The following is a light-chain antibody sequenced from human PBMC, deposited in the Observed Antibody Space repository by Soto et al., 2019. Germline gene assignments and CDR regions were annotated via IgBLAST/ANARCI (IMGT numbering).Light chain of an antibody. Sequence: DIQMTQSPSTLSASVGDRVTITCRASQSISSWLAWYQQKPGKAPKLLIYKASSLESGVPSRFSGSGSGTEFTLTISSLQPDAFANYYCQQYNSYYTVGQGTKVDIK. CDR3: QQYNSYYT. CDR1: QSISSW. V-gene: IGKV1-5*03. J-gene: IGKJ2*01. CDR2: KAS.